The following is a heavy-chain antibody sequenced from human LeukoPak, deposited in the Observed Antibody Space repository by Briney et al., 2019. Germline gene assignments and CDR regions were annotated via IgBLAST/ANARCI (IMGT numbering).Heavy chain of an antibody. Sequence: SETLSLTCTVSGGSISSSSYYWGWIRQPPGTGLEWIGSIYYSGSTYYNPSLKSRVTISVDTSKNQFSLKLSSVTAADTAVYYCARVRVAAGSFDYWGQGTLVTVSS. D-gene: IGHD6-13*01. J-gene: IGHJ4*02. CDR2: IYYSGST. V-gene: IGHV4-39*07. CDR1: GGSISSSSYY. CDR3: ARVRVAAGSFDY.